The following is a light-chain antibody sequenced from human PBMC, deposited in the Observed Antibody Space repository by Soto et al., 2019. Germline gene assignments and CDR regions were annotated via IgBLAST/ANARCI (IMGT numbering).Light chain of an antibody. V-gene: IGKV1-39*01. CDR1: QTISYY. Sequence: EIQMTQSPSSLSASVGDRVTITCRASQTISYYLNWYQQKPGKAHKXLIYTASSLQSGVPSRFSGGGSGTDGTITISSLQPEDFETYDCQQSYSTPRTFGQGTKGDI. CDR2: TAS. J-gene: IGKJ1*01. CDR3: QQSYSTPRT.